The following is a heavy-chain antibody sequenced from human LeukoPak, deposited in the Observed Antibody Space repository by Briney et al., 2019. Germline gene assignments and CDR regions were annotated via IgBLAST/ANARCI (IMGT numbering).Heavy chain of an antibody. J-gene: IGHJ5*01. CDR3: VRGGTYWTVS. Sequence: GGSLSLSCAASGFVFSASYMSWVRKAPGKGLEWVATIKPDGSEKYHVDSVSGRFTISRENTNDSLFLQMNSLRVDDTAVYYCVRGGTYWTVSWGQGTLVNVS. CDR2: IKPDGSEK. CDR1: GFVFSASY. V-gene: IGHV3-7*01.